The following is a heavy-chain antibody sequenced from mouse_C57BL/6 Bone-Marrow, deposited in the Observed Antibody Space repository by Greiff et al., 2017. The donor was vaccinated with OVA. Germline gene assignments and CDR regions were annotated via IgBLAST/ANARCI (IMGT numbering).Heavy chain of an antibody. Sequence: EVQLQQSGPELVKPGASVKISCKASGYTFTDYYMNWVKQSHGKSLEWIGDINPNNGGTSYNQKFKGKATLTVDKSSSTAYMELRSLTSEDSAVYYCARSPFYYYGTGFDYWGQGTTLTVSS. J-gene: IGHJ2*01. V-gene: IGHV1-26*01. D-gene: IGHD1-1*01. CDR1: GYTFTDYY. CDR2: INPNNGGT. CDR3: ARSPFYYYGTGFDY.